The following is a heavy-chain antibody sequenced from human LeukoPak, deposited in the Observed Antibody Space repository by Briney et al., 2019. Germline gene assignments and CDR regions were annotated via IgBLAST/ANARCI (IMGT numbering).Heavy chain of an antibody. V-gene: IGHV1-69-2*01. CDR2: VDPEDGET. Sequence: ASVKVSCKVSGYTFTDYYMHWVQQAPGKGLEWMGLVDPEDGETIYAEKFQGRVAITADTSTDTACIDLSSLRSEDTAVYYCATDRELISGQNYCANPHSAFDIWGQGTMVTVSS. J-gene: IGHJ3*02. CDR3: ATDRELISGQNYCANPHSAFDI. D-gene: IGHD3-10*01. CDR1: GYTFTDYY.